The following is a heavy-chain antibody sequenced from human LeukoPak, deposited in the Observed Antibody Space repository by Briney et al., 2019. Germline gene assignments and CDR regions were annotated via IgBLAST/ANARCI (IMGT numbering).Heavy chain of an antibody. V-gene: IGHV3-30*02. CDR3: AEPGITMIGGV. J-gene: IGHJ6*04. Sequence: GGSLRLSCAASGFTFSSYGMHWVRQAPGKGLEWVAFIRYDGNKKYYADSVKGRFTISRDNSKNTLYLQMNSLRAEDTAVYYCAEPGITMIGGVWGKGTTVTISS. CDR1: GFTFSSYG. D-gene: IGHD3-10*02. CDR2: IRYDGNKK.